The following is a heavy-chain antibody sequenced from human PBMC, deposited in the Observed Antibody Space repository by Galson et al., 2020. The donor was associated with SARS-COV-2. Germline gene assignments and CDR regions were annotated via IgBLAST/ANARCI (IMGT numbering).Heavy chain of an antibody. D-gene: IGHD6-19*01. V-gene: IGHV3-23*01. CDR3: AKGRRIAVAGGSPGEDY. CDR2: ISGSGGST. Sequence: GESLKISCAASGFTFSSYAMSWVRQAPGKGLEWVSAISGSGGSTYYADSVKGRFTISRDNSKNTLYLQMNSLRAEDTAVYYCAKGRRIAVAGGSPGEDYWGQGTLVTVSS. CDR1: GFTFSSYA. J-gene: IGHJ4*02.